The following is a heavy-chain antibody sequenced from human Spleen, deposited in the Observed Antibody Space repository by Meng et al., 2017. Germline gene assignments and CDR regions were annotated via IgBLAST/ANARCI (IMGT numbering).Heavy chain of an antibody. D-gene: IGHD3-10*01. V-gene: IGHV1-69*05. Sequence: SVKVSCKASGGTFSSYAISWVRQAPGQGLEWMGGIIPIFGTANYAQKFQGRVTITTDKSTSKAYTELTSLKSDDTAVYYRAGCSEFMIAYFDYWGQGTLVTVSS. CDR3: AGCSEFMIAYFDY. CDR1: GGTFSSYA. J-gene: IGHJ4*02. CDR2: IIPIFGTA.